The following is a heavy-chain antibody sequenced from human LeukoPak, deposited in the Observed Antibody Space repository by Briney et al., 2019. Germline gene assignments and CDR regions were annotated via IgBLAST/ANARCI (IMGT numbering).Heavy chain of an antibody. CDR1: GFTFSSYA. CDR2: ISYDGSNK. CDR3: AKDVGRYDILTGYSS. Sequence: GRSLRLSCAASGFTFSSYAMHWVRQAPGKGLEWVAVISYDGSNKYYADSVKGRFTISRDNSKNTLYLQMNSQRAEDTAVYYCAKDVGRYDILTGYSSWGQGTLVTVSS. D-gene: IGHD3-9*01. J-gene: IGHJ4*02. V-gene: IGHV3-30-3*02.